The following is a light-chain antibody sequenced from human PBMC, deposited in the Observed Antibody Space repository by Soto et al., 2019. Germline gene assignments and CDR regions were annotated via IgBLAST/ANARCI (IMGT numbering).Light chain of an antibody. CDR3: QQYYSSWT. J-gene: IGKJ1*01. CDR1: QGISSY. V-gene: IGKV1-8*01. Sequence: AIRITQSPSSLSASTGDRVTITCRASQGISSYLAWYQQKPGKAPKLLIYAASTLQSGVPSRFSGSGSGTDFTLTISCLQSEDFATYYCQQYYSSWTFGQGTKVDIK. CDR2: AAS.